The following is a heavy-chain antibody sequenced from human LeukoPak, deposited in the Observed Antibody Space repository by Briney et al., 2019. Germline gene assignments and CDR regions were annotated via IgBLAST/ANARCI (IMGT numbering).Heavy chain of an antibody. CDR1: GGTFSSYA. CDR3: AGTFWSGYRLDY. J-gene: IGHJ4*02. D-gene: IGHD3-3*01. V-gene: IGHV1-69*13. Sequence: SVKVSCKASGGTFSSYAISWVRQAPGQGLEWMGGIIPIFGTANYAQKFQGRVTITADESTSTAYMELSSLRSEDTAVYYCAGTFWSGYRLDYWDQGTLVTVSS. CDR2: IIPIFGTA.